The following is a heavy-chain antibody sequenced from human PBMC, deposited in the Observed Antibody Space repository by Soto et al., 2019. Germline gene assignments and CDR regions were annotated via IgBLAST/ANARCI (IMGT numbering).Heavy chain of an antibody. CDR1: GGTVRSYA. CDR3: ASLIRGYCSGGSYYRGYFQH. CDR2: IIPIFGTA. Sequence: SAEVCCKACGGTVRSYAISWVRQAPGQGLEWMGGIIPIFGTANYAQKFQGRVTITADESTSTAYMELSSLRSEDTAVYYCASLIRGYCSGGSYYRGYFQHWGQGTLVPVSS. D-gene: IGHD2-15*01. J-gene: IGHJ1*01. V-gene: IGHV1-69*13.